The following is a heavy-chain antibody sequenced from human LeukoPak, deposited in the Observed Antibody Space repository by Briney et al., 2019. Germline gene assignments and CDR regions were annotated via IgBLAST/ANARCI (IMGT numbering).Heavy chain of an antibody. Sequence: GGSLRLSCAASGFTFSSYGMHWVRQAPGKGLEWVAFIRYDGSNKYYADSVKGRFTISRDNAKNSLYLQMNSLRAEDTALYYCAKDASVVITDGGYYFDYWGQGTLVTVSS. CDR2: IRYDGSNK. D-gene: IGHD3-22*01. CDR3: AKDASVVITDGGYYFDY. J-gene: IGHJ4*02. CDR1: GFTFSSYG. V-gene: IGHV3-30*02.